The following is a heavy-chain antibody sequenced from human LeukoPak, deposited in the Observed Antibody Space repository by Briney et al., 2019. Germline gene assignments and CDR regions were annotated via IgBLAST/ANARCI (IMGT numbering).Heavy chain of an antibody. J-gene: IGHJ6*03. Sequence: PSETLSLTCTVSGGSISSYYWSWIRQPPGKGLEWIGYIYYSGSTNYNPSLKSRVTISVDTSKNQFSLKLSSVTAADTAVYYCARRDYDFWSGYYYYYMDVWGKGTTVTVSS. CDR1: GGSISSYY. CDR3: ARRDYDFWSGYYYYYMDV. CDR2: IYYSGST. D-gene: IGHD3-3*01. V-gene: IGHV4-59*01.